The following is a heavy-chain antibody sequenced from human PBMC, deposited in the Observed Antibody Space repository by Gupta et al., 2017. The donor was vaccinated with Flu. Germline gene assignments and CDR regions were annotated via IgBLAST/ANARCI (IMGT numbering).Heavy chain of an antibody. CDR3: ARDGAVDCSGGSCYSWFDP. D-gene: IGHD2-15*01. V-gene: IGHV3-74*01. J-gene: IGHJ5*02. CDR2: SDESSA. Sequence: SDESSASDADSVKCRFTNTRDNAKNTLYLQMNSLRAEDTAVYYCARDGAVDCSGGSCYSWFDPWGQGTLVTVSS.